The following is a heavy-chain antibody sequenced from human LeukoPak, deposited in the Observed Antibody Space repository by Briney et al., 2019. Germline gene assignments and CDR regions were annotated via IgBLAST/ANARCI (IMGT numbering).Heavy chain of an antibody. Sequence: SETLSLTCTVSGGSVSSGSYYWSWIRQPPGKGLEWIGYIYYSGSTNYNPSLKSRVTISVDTSKNQFSLKLSSVTAADTAVYYCARDRYCYDSSGYYYRSDDAFDIWGQGTMVTVSS. CDR3: ARDRYCYDSSGYYYRSDDAFDI. CDR2: IYYSGST. V-gene: IGHV4-61*01. CDR1: GGSVSSGSYY. D-gene: IGHD3-22*01. J-gene: IGHJ3*02.